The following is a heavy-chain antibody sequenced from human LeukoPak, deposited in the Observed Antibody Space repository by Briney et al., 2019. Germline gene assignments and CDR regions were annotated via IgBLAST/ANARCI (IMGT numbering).Heavy chain of an antibody. Sequence: PGGSLGLSCAASGFTFSSYGMPWVRQAPGKGLEWVAVIWYDGSNKYYADSVKGRFTISRDNSKNTLYLQMNSLRAEDTAVYYCARVGLLDYYYGMDVWGQGTTVTVSS. CDR3: ARVGLLDYYYGMDV. J-gene: IGHJ6*02. CDR1: GFTFSSYG. CDR2: IWYDGSNK. V-gene: IGHV3-33*01. D-gene: IGHD1-26*01.